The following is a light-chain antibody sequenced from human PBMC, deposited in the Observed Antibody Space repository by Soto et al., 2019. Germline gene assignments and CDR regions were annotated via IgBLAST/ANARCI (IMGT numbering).Light chain of an antibody. V-gene: IGLV2-14*01. Sequence: QSALTQPASVSGSPGQSITISCTGTSSDVGGYNYVSWYQQHPGKAPKLMIYDVSNRPSGVSNRFSGSKSGNTASLTISGLQAEDEADYYCSSYTSSSTLEPVFGTWTKVTVL. J-gene: IGLJ1*01. CDR2: DVS. CDR3: SSYTSSSTLEPV. CDR1: SSDVGGYNY.